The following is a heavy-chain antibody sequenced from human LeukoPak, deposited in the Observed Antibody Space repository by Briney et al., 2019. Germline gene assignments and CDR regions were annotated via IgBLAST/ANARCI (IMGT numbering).Heavy chain of an antibody. V-gene: IGHV3-21*01. D-gene: IGHD6-6*01. CDR3: ARDPKQLVDDFDY. Sequence: GGSLRLSCAASGFTFSRNSMNWVRQAPGKGLEWVSSISSSSSYIYYADSVKGRFTISRDNAKNSLYLQMNSLRAEDTAVSYCARDPKQLVDDFDYWGQGTLVTVSS. CDR2: ISSSSSYI. CDR1: GFTFSRNS. J-gene: IGHJ4*02.